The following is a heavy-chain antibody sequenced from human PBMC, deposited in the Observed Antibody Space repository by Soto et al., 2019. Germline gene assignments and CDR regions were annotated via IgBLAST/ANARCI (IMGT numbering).Heavy chain of an antibody. CDR2: ISAYNGNT. CDR3: ASQITIFGVVTDAFDI. J-gene: IGHJ3*02. CDR1: GYTFTSYG. Sequence: ASVKVSCKASGYTFTSYGISWVRQAPGQGLEWMGWISAYNGNTNYAQKLQGRVTMTTDTSTSTAYMELRSLRSDDTAVYYCASQITIFGVVTDAFDIWGQGTMVTVSS. V-gene: IGHV1-18*01. D-gene: IGHD3-3*01.